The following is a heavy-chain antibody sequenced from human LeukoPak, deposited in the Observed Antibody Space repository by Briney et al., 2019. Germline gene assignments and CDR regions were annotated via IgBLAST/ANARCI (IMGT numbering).Heavy chain of an antibody. J-gene: IGHJ3*02. CDR1: VGSISSGSYY. CDR3: ARAAEAMTTVTTSTPDAFDI. Sequence: SQTLSLTCNVSVGSISSGSYYWSWIRQPAGKGLEWIGRIYTSGSTNYNPSLKSRVTISVDTSKNQFSLKLSSVTAADTAVYYCARAAEAMTTVTTSTPDAFDIWGQGTMVTVSS. V-gene: IGHV4-61*02. CDR2: IYTSGST. D-gene: IGHD4-17*01.